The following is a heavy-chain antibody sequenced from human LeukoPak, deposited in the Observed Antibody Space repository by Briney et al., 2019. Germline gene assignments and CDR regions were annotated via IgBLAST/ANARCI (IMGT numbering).Heavy chain of an antibody. D-gene: IGHD3-22*01. J-gene: IGHJ4*02. CDR3: ARDSYYDSSGYPLGY. Sequence: SGKVSYTPSGYTFIPYYMHWVRQAPGQGLEWMGWINPNSGGTNYAQKFQGRVTMTRDPSISTAYMELSGLRSDDTAVFYCARDSYYDSSGYPLGYWGQGTLVTVSS. V-gene: IGHV1-2*02. CDR2: INPNSGGT. CDR1: GYTFIPYY.